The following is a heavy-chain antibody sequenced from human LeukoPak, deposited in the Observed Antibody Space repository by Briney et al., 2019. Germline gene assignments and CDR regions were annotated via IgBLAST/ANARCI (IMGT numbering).Heavy chain of an antibody. CDR2: IKEDGSAN. J-gene: IGHJ4*02. D-gene: IGHD2-2*01. Sequence: PGGSLRLSCAASGFTFSNYWMSWVRQAPGKGLEWVANIKEDGSANYYVDSVRGRFTISRDNAKNSVYLQMNSLGAEDTAVYYCAGEVSYCSGTSCHTDFDYWGQGTLVSVSS. CDR1: GFTFSNYW. CDR3: AGEVSYCSGTSCHTDFDY. V-gene: IGHV3-7*01.